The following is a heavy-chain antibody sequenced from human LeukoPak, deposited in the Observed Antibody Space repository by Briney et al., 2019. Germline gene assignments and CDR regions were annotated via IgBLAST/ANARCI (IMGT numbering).Heavy chain of an antibody. D-gene: IGHD3-10*01. Sequence: GGSLRLSCAASGFTFSSYGMHWVRQPPGKRLEWVAVIWYDGNNKYYADSVKGRFTISRDNSKNTLYLQMNNLRAEDTAVYYCAKDMVRGVSYYYYMDVWGKGTTVTVSS. CDR3: AKDMVRGVSYYYYMDV. CDR2: IWYDGNNK. J-gene: IGHJ6*03. CDR1: GFTFSSYG. V-gene: IGHV3-33*06.